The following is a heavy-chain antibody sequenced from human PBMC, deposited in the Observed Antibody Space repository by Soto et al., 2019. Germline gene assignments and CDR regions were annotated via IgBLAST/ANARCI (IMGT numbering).Heavy chain of an antibody. V-gene: IGHV4-61*01. CDR2: VENSGST. J-gene: IGHJ5*02. CDR1: GGSVSSESYY. D-gene: IGHD2-21*01. CDR3: ARERGDSHWIDT. Sequence: SETLSLTCSVSGGSVSSESYYWSWIRQTPGKGLEWIGNVENSGSTKYNPSLKSRVTISVDTSKNQFSLKLSSVTGADTAVYYCARERGDSHWIDTWGQGTLVTVSS.